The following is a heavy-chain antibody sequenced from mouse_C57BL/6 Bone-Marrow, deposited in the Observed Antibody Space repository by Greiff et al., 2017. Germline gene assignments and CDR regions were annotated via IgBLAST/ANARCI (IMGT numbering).Heavy chain of an antibody. V-gene: IGHV5-9*01. CDR1: GFTFSSYT. Sequence: EVKVVESGGGLVKPGGSLKLSCAASGFTFSSYTMSWVRQTPEKRLEGVATISGGGGNTYYPDSVKGRFTISRDNAKNTLYLQMSSLRSEDTALYYCARRRSRGYYAMDDWGQGTSVTVSS. CDR3: ARRRSRGYYAMDD. CDR2: ISGGGGNT. D-gene: IGHD1-1*01. J-gene: IGHJ4*01.